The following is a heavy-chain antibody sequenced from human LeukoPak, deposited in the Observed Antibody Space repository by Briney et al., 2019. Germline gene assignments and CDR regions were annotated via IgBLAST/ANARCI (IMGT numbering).Heavy chain of an antibody. Sequence: GGSLRLSCSASGITFSSYTMHWVRQAPGKGLEYVSGLTSNGDSTYYADSVKRRFTISRDDSKDTLYLQMSSLRPEDTAVYYCTAFDHWGQGTLVTVSS. V-gene: IGHV3-64D*06. CDR2: LTSNGDST. CDR1: GITFSSYT. CDR3: TAFDH. J-gene: IGHJ4*02.